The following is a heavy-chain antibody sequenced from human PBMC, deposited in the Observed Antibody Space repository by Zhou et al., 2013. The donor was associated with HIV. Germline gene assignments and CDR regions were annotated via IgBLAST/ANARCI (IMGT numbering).Heavy chain of an antibody. J-gene: IGHJ5*02. Sequence: QVQLVQSGAEVKKPGSSVKVSCKASGGTFSSYAISWVRQAPGQGLEWMGRIIPIFGTSNYAQKFQGRVTITADESTSTAYMELSSLRSEDTAVYYCARGGYCSGGSCFIRFDPWGQGTLVTVSS. D-gene: IGHD2-15*01. CDR3: ARGGYCSGGSCFIRFDP. CDR1: GGTFSSYA. V-gene: IGHV1-69*13. CDR2: IIPIFGTS.